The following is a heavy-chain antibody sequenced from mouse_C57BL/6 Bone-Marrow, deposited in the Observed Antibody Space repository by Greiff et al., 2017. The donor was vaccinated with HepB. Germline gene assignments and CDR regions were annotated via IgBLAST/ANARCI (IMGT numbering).Heavy chain of an antibody. CDR2: IRSKSSNYAT. D-gene: IGHD1-1*01. Sequence: EVKLVESGGGLVQPKGSLKLSCAASGFTFNTYAMHWVRQAPGKGLEWVARIRSKSSNYATYYADSVKDRFTISRADSQSMLYLQMNNLKTEETARYYWVRDPLYYYGSSGGGYFDVWGTGTTVTVSS. J-gene: IGHJ1*03. CDR1: GFTFNTYA. V-gene: IGHV10-3*01. CDR3: VRDPLYYYGSSGGGYFDV.